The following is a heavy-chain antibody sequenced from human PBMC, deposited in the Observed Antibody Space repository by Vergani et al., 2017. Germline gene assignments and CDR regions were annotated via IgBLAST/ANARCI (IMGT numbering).Heavy chain of an antibody. CDR2: ISGSGGST. CDR1: GFTFSSCA. J-gene: IGHJ4*02. Sequence: EVQLLESGGGLVQPGGSLRLSCAASGFTFSSCAMSWVRQAPGKGLEWVSAISGSGGSTYYADSVKGRFTISRDNSKNTLYLQMNSLRAEDTAVYCCAKSGRMGAAAAPDFDYWGQGTLVTVSS. V-gene: IGHV3-23*01. CDR3: AKSGRMGAAAAPDFDY. D-gene: IGHD6-13*01.